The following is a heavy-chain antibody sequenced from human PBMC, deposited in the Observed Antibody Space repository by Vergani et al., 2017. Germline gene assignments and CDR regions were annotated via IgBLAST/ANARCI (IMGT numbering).Heavy chain of an antibody. CDR2: IDTSDSYT. V-gene: IGHV5-10-1*03. CDR3: AGLVVGATTVWFDP. J-gene: IGHJ5*02. D-gene: IGHD1-26*01. CDR1: GSSFTSYW. Sequence: EVQLVQSGAEVKTPGESLRISCKGSGSSFTSYWISWVRQMPGKVLEWVGRIDTSDSYTNYSPSFQGHVTISADKSISTAYLQWSSLKASDTAMYYCAGLVVGATTVWFDPWGQGTLVTVSS.